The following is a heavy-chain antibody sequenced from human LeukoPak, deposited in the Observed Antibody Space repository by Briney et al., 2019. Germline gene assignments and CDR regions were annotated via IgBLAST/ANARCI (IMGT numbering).Heavy chain of an antibody. D-gene: IGHD3-10*01. CDR1: GGSFSGYY. V-gene: IGHV4-34*01. CDR2: INHSGST. J-gene: IGHJ4*02. CDR3: ARVHSTYYYGSGSYYNAYYFDY. Sequence: PSETLSLTCAVYGGSFSGYYWSWIRQPPGKGLEWIGEINHSGSTNYNPSLKSRVTISVDTSKNQFSLKLSSVTAADTAVYYCARVHSTYYYGSGSYYNAYYFDYWGQGTLVTVSS.